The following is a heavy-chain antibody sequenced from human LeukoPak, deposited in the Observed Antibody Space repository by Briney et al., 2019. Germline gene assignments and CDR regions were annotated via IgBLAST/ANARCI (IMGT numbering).Heavy chain of an antibody. CDR3: AKPPENVVGTSPFYFDS. J-gene: IGHJ4*02. Sequence: GGSLRLSCAASGFTFKNSAMNWVRQAPGKGPEWVAVIRSSGRTTDYADSVKGRFTISRDNSNNTLFLQMIRLRAEDTAVYYCAKPPENVVGTSPFYFDSWGQGTLVTVSS. CDR1: GFTFKNSA. V-gene: IGHV3-23*01. D-gene: IGHD1-26*01. CDR2: IRSSGRTT.